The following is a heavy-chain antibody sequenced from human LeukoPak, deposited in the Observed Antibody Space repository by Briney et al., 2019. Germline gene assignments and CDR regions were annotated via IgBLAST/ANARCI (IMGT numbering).Heavy chain of an antibody. D-gene: IGHD5-18*01. V-gene: IGHV3-33*08. CDR3: ARDYSYGSLDY. J-gene: IGHJ4*02. Sequence: PGGSLRLSCAASGFTFSSHGMHRVRQAPGKGLEWVTLIWHDGTKENYADSVKGRFTISRDNSGSTLYLQMSSLRVEDTAVYYCARDYSYGSLDYRGQGTLVTVSS. CDR2: IWHDGTKE. CDR1: GFTFSSHG.